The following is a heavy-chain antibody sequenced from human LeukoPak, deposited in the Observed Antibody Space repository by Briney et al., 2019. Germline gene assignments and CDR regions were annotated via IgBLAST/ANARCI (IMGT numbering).Heavy chain of an antibody. V-gene: IGHV3-21*01. Sequence: GGSLRLSCAASGFTFSRYSMNWVRQASGKGLEWVSSISHSGYDIYYADSVKGRFTISRDNAKNSLYLQMNNLRIDDTAVYYCANHLACGSTTCPSFDHWGQGTLVTVSS. CDR1: GFTFSRYS. D-gene: IGHD2-2*01. CDR3: ANHLACGSTTCPSFDH. J-gene: IGHJ4*02. CDR2: ISHSGYDI.